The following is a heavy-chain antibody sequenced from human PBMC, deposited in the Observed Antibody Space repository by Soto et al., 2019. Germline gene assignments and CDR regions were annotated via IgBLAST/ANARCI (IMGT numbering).Heavy chain of an antibody. CDR2: ISYDGSNK. CDR1: GFTFSSYA. J-gene: IGHJ4*02. CDR3: ARDRGFYDSTWGFDY. D-gene: IGHD3-3*01. Sequence: GGSLRLSCAASGFTFSSYAMHWVRQAPGKGLEWVAVISYDGSNKYYADSVKGRFTISRDNSKNTLYLQMNSLRAEDTAVYYCARDRGFYDSTWGFDYWGQGTLVTSPQ. V-gene: IGHV3-30-3*01.